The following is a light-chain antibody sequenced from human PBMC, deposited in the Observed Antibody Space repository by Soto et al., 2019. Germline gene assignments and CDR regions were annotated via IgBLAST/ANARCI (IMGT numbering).Light chain of an antibody. CDR3: QQRSDWPYT. CDR1: QSVNSY. CDR2: DAS. V-gene: IGKV3-11*01. J-gene: IGKJ2*01. Sequence: EVVLTQSPATLSLSPGERATLSCRASQSVNSYLAWYQQKPGQAPRLLIYDASNRATGIPARFSGRGSGTDFTLTISSLEPEDFAIYTCQQRSDWPYTFGQGTKLEIK.